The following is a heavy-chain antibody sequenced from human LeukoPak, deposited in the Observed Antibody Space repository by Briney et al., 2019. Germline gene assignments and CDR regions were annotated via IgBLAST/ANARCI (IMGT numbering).Heavy chain of an antibody. CDR2: INPSGGST. Sequence: ASVKVSCKASGYTFTSYDINWVRQAPGQGLEWMGIINPSGGSTSYAQKFQGRVTMTRDTSTSTVYMELSSLRSEDTAVYYCARVKYGDYYYYYGMDVWGQGTTVTVSS. V-gene: IGHV1-46*01. CDR3: ARVKYGDYYYYYGMDV. D-gene: IGHD4-17*01. J-gene: IGHJ6*02. CDR1: GYTFTSYD.